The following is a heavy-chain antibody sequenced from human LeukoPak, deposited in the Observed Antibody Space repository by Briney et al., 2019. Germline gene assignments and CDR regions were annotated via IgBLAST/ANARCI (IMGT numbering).Heavy chain of an antibody. V-gene: IGHV1-24*01. CDR2: FDPEDGET. Sequence: ASVTVSCKVSGYTLTELSMHWVRQAPGKGLEWMGGFDPEDGETIYAQKFQGRVTMTEDTSTDTAYMELSSLRSEDTAVYYCATQVSANKMYGMDVWGQGTTVTVSS. CDR3: ATQVSANKMYGMDV. CDR1: GYTLTELS. J-gene: IGHJ6*02. D-gene: IGHD1/OR15-1a*01.